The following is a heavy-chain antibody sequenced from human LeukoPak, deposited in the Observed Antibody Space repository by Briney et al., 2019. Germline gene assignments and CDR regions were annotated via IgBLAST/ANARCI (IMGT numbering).Heavy chain of an antibody. V-gene: IGHV4-59*08. CDR1: GGSISSYY. Sequence: PSETLSLTCTVSGGSISSYYWSWIRQPPGKGLEWIGYIYYSGSTNYNPSLKSRVTISVDTSKNQFSLKLSSVTAADTAVYYCASTSGYSSGSDAFDIWGQGTMVTVSS. CDR2: IYYSGST. D-gene: IGHD6-19*01. CDR3: ASTSGYSSGSDAFDI. J-gene: IGHJ3*02.